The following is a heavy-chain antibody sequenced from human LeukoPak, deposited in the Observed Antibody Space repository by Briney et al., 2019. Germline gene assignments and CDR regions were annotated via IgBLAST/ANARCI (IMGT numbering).Heavy chain of an antibody. CDR2: INQDGSEK. CDR1: GLRFGSFW. CDR3: ARERDGRFFDY. J-gene: IGHJ4*02. Sequence: AGGSLRLSCAVSGLRFGSFWMSWVRQAPGKGLEWVANINQDGSEKYFVDSVRGRFTISRDNSKNSLHLQMNTLRAEDTAMYYCARERDGRFFDYWGQGTLVTVSS. V-gene: IGHV3-7*01. D-gene: IGHD5-24*01.